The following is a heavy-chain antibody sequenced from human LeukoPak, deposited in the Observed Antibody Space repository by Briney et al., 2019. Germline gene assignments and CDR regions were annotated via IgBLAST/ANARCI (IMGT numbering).Heavy chain of an antibody. D-gene: IGHD6-13*01. V-gene: IGHV3-21*01. CDR2: ISSSSSYI. J-gene: IGHJ6*02. Sequence: GGSLRLSCAASGFTFSSYSMNWVRQAPGKGLEWVSSISSSSSYIYYADSVKGRFTISRDNSKNTLYLQMNSLRAEDTAVYYCARDGGIAAATYGMDVWGQGTTVTVSS. CDR3: ARDGGIAAATYGMDV. CDR1: GFTFSSYS.